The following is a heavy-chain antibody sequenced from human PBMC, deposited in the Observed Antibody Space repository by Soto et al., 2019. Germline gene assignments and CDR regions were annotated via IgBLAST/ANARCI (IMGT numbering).Heavy chain of an antibody. J-gene: IGHJ3*02. D-gene: IGHD6-19*01. CDR2: ISAYNGNT. CDR1: GYTFTSYG. V-gene: IGHV1-18*01. CDR3: ARDLRSGWYNDAFDI. Sequence: ASVKVSCKASGYTFTSYGISWVRQAPGQGLERMGWISAYNGNTNYAQKLQGRVTMTTDTSTSTAYMELRSLRSDDTAVYYCARDLRSGWYNDAFDIWGQGTMVTVSS.